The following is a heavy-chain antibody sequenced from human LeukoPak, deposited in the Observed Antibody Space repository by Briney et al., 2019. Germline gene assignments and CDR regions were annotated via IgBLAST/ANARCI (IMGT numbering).Heavy chain of an antibody. CDR1: GYSFTTYW. CDR2: IYPGDSDT. J-gene: IGHJ6*02. D-gene: IGHD5-18*01. CDR3: ARHLGTAMVTRYYGMDV. V-gene: IGHV5-51*01. Sequence: GESLKISCKGSGYSFTTYWIGWVRQMPGKGLGWMGIIYPGDSDTRYSPSFQGPVTISADKSISTAYLQWSSLKASDTAMYCCARHLGTAMVTRYYGMDVWGQGTTVTVSS.